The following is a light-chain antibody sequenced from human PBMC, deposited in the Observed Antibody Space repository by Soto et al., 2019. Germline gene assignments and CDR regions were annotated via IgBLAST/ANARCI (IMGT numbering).Light chain of an antibody. CDR1: HGISIY. CDR3: QQYNSYS. J-gene: IGKJ1*01. V-gene: IGKV1-5*01. CDR2: DAS. Sequence: DIQMTQSPSALSASVVDRFTITCRASHGISIYLAWYQQKRGKAPNLLIYDASSLESGVPSRFSGSGYGTELTLTIRSLQPDYFATYSCQQYNSYSVGQGTKV.